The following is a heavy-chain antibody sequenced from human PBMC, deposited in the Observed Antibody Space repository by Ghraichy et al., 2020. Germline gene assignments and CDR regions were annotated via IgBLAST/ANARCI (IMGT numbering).Heavy chain of an antibody. CDR2: IYTSGST. CDR3: AREWGGAYSYGYFGENWFDP. Sequence: TLSLTCTVSGGSISSGSYYWSWIRQPAGKGLEWIGRIYTSGSTNYNPSLKSRVTISVDTSKNQFSLKLSSVTAADTAVYYCAREWGGAYSYGYFGENWFDPWGQGTLVTVSS. D-gene: IGHD5-18*01. CDR1: GGSISSGSYY. J-gene: IGHJ5*02. V-gene: IGHV4-61*02.